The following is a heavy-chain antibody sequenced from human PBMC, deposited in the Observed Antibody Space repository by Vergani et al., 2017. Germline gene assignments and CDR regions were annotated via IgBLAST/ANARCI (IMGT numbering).Heavy chain of an antibody. Sequence: QVQLVESGGGLVKPGGSLRLSCAASGFTFSDYYMSWIRQAPGKGLEWVSYISSSSSYTNYADSVKGRFTISRDNAKNSLYLQMNSLRAEDTAVYYWARDPGREQQLYNWFDPWGQGTLVTVSS. V-gene: IGHV3-11*06. CDR1: GFTFSDYY. CDR3: ARDPGREQQLYNWFDP. J-gene: IGHJ5*02. D-gene: IGHD6-13*01. CDR2: ISSSSSYT.